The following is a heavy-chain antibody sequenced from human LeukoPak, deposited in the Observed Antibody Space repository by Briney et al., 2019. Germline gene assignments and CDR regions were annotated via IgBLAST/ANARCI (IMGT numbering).Heavy chain of an antibody. Sequence: GGSLRLSCAASGFTFSNYAMSWVRQAPGRGLEWVSAISGSSGLTYYADSVKGRFTISRDNSKNTLYLQMNSLRAEDTAVYYCARHGESANYGDYRFDYWGQETLVTVSS. CDR2: ISGSSGLT. J-gene: IGHJ4*02. D-gene: IGHD4-17*01. CDR3: ARHGESANYGDYRFDY. V-gene: IGHV3-23*01. CDR1: GFTFSNYA.